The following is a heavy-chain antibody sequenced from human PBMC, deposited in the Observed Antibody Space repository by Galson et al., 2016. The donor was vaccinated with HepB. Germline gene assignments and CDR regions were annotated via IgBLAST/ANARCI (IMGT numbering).Heavy chain of an antibody. J-gene: IGHJ4*02. CDR1: GCTFRSYA. CDR2: NIPLFGTT. Sequence: SVKVSCKASGCTFRSYAISWVRQAPGQGLEWMGGNIPLFGTTNSAQKFQGRVTFTADKSTNTAYMELSSLRSEDTAVYFCARDRDDHNFSADYWGQGTLVTVSS. V-gene: IGHV1-69*06. CDR3: ARDRDDHNFSADY. D-gene: IGHD5-24*01.